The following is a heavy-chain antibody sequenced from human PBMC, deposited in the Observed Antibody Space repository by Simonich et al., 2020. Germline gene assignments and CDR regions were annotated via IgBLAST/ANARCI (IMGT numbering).Heavy chain of an antibody. Sequence: QVQLVQSGAEVMKPGASVKVSCKASGYTFNGYYVHWVRQAPGQGREGMERNTPNSGCTNYAQKLKGRGTMARDTSISTAYMEMSRLRSDDTAVYYCATGIAARYYYYGMDVWGQGTTVTVSS. CDR1: GYTFNGYY. CDR3: ATGIAARYYYYGMDV. J-gene: IGHJ6*02. CDR2: NTPNSGCT. D-gene: IGHD6-6*01. V-gene: IGHV1-2*06.